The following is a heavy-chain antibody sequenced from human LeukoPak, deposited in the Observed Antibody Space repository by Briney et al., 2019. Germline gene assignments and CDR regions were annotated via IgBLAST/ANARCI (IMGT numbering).Heavy chain of an antibody. J-gene: IGHJ6*02. D-gene: IGHD3-3*01. Sequence: ASVKVSCKASGYTFTGYYMHWVRQAPGQGLEWMGWINPNSGGTNYAQKFQGRVTMTRDTSIGTAYMELSRLRSDDTAVYYCARKADFWSGPHYYYYGMDVWGQGTTVTVSS. CDR2: INPNSGGT. V-gene: IGHV1-2*02. CDR3: ARKADFWSGPHYYYYGMDV. CDR1: GYTFTGYY.